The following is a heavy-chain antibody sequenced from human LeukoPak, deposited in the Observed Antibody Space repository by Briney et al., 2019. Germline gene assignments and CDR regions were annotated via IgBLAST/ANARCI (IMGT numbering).Heavy chain of an antibody. CDR3: ARVGSGSYSVDS. D-gene: IGHD3-10*01. Sequence: GGSLRLSCTTSGFTFGDYAMSWVRQAPGKGLEWVSYISSSSSTVYYVDSVKGRFTISRDNAKNSLYLQMNSLRDEDTAVYYCARVGSGSYSVDSWGQGTLVTVSS. V-gene: IGHV3-48*02. CDR2: ISSSSSTV. CDR1: GFTFGDYA. J-gene: IGHJ4*02.